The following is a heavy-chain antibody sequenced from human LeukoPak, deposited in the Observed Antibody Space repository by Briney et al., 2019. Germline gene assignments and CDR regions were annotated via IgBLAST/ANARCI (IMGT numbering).Heavy chain of an antibody. CDR1: GGSFSGYY. CDR3: ARHDCSGGSCYSEGNWFDP. D-gene: IGHD2-15*01. J-gene: IGHJ5*02. CDR2: INHSGST. Sequence: SETLSLTCAVYGGSFSGYYWSWIRQPPGKGLEWIGEINHSGSTNYDPSLKSRVTISVDTSKNQFSLKLSSVTAADTAVYYCARHDCSGGSCYSEGNWFDPWGQGTLVTVSS. V-gene: IGHV4-34*01.